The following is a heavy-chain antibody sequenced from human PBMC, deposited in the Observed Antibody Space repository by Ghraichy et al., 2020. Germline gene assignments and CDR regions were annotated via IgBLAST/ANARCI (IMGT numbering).Heavy chain of an antibody. D-gene: IGHD6-13*01. CDR1: GFTFGDYA. CDR2: IRSKAYGGTT. V-gene: IGHV3-49*03. Sequence: GVLRLSCTASGFTFGDYAMSWFRQAPGKGLEWVGFIRSKAYGGTTEYAASVKGRFSISRDDSKSIAYLQMNSLKTEDTAMYYCSRGPLRGSSSLRYYWFDPWGQGTLVTVSS. J-gene: IGHJ5*02. CDR3: SRGPLRGSSSLRYYWFDP.